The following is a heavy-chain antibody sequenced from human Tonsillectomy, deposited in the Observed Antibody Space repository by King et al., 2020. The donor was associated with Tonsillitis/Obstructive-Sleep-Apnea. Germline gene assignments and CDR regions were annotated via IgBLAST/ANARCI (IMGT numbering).Heavy chain of an antibody. Sequence: QLVQSGGGLVKPGGSLRLSCAASGFTFSSYSMNWVRQAPGKGLEWVSSISSSSSYIYYADSVKGRFTISRDNAKNSLYLQMNSLRAEDTAVYYCARETMVQGVIYFDYWGQGTLVTVSS. CDR1: GFTFSSYS. CDR2: ISSSSSYI. J-gene: IGHJ4*02. V-gene: IGHV3-21*01. CDR3: ARETMVQGVIYFDY. D-gene: IGHD3-10*01.